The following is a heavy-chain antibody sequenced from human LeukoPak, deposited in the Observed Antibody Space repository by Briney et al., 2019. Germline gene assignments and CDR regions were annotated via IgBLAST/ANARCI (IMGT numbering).Heavy chain of an antibody. CDR2: IYYSGST. CDR1: GGSISSSSYY. Sequence: SETLSLTCTVSGGSISSSSYYWGWIRQPPGKGLEWIGSIYYSGSTYYNPSLKSRVTISVDTSKNQFSLKLSSVTAADTAVYYCARDPYYYDSSGYSPGAFDIWGQGTMVTVSS. CDR3: ARDPYYYDSSGYSPGAFDI. D-gene: IGHD3-22*01. V-gene: IGHV4-39*07. J-gene: IGHJ3*02.